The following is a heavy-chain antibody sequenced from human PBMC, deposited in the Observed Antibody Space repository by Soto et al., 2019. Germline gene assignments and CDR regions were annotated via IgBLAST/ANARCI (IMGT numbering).Heavy chain of an antibody. J-gene: IGHJ4*02. D-gene: IGHD6-19*01. Sequence: ASVKVSCKASGYTFTSYYMHWVRQAPGQGLEWMGIINPSGGSTSYAQKFQGRVTMTRDTSTSTVYMELSSLRSEDTAVYYCARYNGVIAVADLIFYYWGKGTLVTVSS. CDR2: INPSGGST. CDR1: GYTFTSYY. CDR3: ARYNGVIAVADLIFYY. V-gene: IGHV1-46*01.